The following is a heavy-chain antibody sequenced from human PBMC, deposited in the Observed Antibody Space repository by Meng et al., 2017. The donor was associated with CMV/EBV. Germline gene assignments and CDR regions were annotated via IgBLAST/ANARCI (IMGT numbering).Heavy chain of an antibody. CDR1: GFTFSSYS. CDR2: ISSSSSTI. Sequence: GESLKISCAASGFTFSSYSMNWVRQAPGKGLEGVSYISSSSSTIYYADSVKGRFTISRDNAKNSLYLQMNSLRAEDTAVYYCARDGGAYYYDSSGYFYGMDVWGQGTTVTVSS. J-gene: IGHJ6*02. V-gene: IGHV3-48*04. D-gene: IGHD3-22*01. CDR3: ARDGGAYYYDSSGYFYGMDV.